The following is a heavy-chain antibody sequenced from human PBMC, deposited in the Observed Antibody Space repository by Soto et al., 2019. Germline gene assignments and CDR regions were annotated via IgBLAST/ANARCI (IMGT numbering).Heavy chain of an antibody. J-gene: IGHJ4*02. CDR1: GFTFSSYA. CDR2: ISGSGGST. CDR3: AKQGVGSSSAWDY. Sequence: LRLSCAAPGFTFSSYAMSWVRQAPGKGLEWVSAISGSGGSTYYADSVKGRFTISRDNSKNTLYLQMNSLRAEDTAVYYCAKQGVGSSSAWDYWGQGTLVTVSS. V-gene: IGHV3-23*01. D-gene: IGHD6-6*01.